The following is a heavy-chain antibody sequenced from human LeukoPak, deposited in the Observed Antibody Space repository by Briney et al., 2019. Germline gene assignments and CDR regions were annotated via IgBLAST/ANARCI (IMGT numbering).Heavy chain of an antibody. V-gene: IGHV4-39*07. CDR3: ARVPRSYYYYYYMDV. CDR1: GGSISSSSYY. Sequence: PSETLSLTCTISGGSISSSSYYWGWIRQPPGKGPEWIGSIYYSGSTYYNPSLKSRVTISVDTSKNQFSLKLSSVTAADTAVYYCARVPRSYYYYYYMDVWGKGTTVTVSS. CDR2: IYYSGST. J-gene: IGHJ6*03.